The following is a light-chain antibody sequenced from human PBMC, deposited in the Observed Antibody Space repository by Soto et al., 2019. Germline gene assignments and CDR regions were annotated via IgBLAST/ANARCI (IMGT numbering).Light chain of an antibody. V-gene: IGKV1-5*01. CDR2: DAS. CDR3: QQFNSYPIT. CDR1: QSISTW. J-gene: IGKJ4*01. Sequence: DIQMTQSPSTLSASVGDRVTITCRASQSISTWLAWYQQKPGKAPELLIYDASSLQSGVPSRFSGSGSGTDFTLTISSLQPEDFATFYCQQFNSYPITFGGGTKVDIK.